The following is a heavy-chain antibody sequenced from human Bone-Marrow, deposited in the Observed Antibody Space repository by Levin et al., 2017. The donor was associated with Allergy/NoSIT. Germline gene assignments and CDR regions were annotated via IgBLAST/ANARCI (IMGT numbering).Heavy chain of an antibody. CDR3: TRLEEAATNGHDY. V-gene: IGHV3-73*01. J-gene: IGHJ4*02. CDR2: IRDNTNSYAT. CDR1: GFIFSGSA. Sequence: GESLKISCAASGFIFSGSAIHWVRQASGKGLEWIGRIRDNTNSYATAYAASVTGRFTISRDDSKNTAYLQMNSLKTEDTAVYYCTRLEEAATNGHDYWGQGTLVTVSS. D-gene: IGHD2-8*01.